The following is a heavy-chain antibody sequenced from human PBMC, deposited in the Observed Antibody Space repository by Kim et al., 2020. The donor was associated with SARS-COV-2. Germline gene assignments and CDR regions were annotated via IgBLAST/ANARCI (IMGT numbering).Heavy chain of an antibody. CDR2: ISTRGESI. CDR1: GLSFSDSY. Sequence: GGSLRLSCAASGLSFSDSYMNWVRQAPGKGLEWLSFISTRGESIFYADSVEGRFTISRDNAKNSLYLQMNYLRDEDTAVYYCASSGNGYNAFCIWGQG. D-gene: IGHD5-12*01. J-gene: IGHJ4*02. CDR3: ASSGNGYNAFCI. V-gene: IGHV3-11*01.